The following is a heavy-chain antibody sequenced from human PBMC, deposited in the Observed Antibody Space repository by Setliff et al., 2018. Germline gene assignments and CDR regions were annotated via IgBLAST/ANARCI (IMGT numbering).Heavy chain of an antibody. CDR1: GFTFGTYS. CDR3: ARDTSGRDVFDM. V-gene: IGHV3-23*01. D-gene: IGHD6-19*01. Sequence: SCVGSGFTFGTYSMSWARQAPGKGLEWVSAISGGGSRTYYADSVKGRFTISRDNSKNTLYLQMNTLRADDTAVYYCARDTSGRDVFDMWGQGTMVTVSS. CDR2: ISGGGSRT. J-gene: IGHJ3*02.